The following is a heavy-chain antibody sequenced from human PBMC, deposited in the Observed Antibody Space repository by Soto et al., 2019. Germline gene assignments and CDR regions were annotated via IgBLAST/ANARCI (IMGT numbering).Heavy chain of an antibody. Sequence: GGSLRLSCAASGFSFSSYAMSWVRQAPGKGLEWVSTISGSGGSTYYADSVKGRFTISRDNSKNTLYLQMNTLRAEDTAVYYCVKDGYCSSTTCPPSYYFYYMYVWGKGTTVTVSS. D-gene: IGHD2-2*03. CDR1: GFSFSSYA. CDR3: VKDGYCSSTTCPPSYYFYYMYV. V-gene: IGHV3-23*01. CDR2: ISGSGGST. J-gene: IGHJ6*03.